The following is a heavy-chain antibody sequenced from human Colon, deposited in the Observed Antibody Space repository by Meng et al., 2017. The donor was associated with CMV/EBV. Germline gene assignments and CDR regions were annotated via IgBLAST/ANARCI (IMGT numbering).Heavy chain of an antibody. CDR1: GFTFDDYA. Sequence: GGSLRLSCAASGFTFDDYAMHWVRQAPGKGLEWVSGISWNSGTIGYADSVKGRFTISRDNAKNSLYLQMNSLRPEDTALYYCAKEGGYWGQGTLVTVSS. CDR2: ISWNSGTI. V-gene: IGHV3-9*01. D-gene: IGHD3-16*01. CDR3: AKEGGY. J-gene: IGHJ4*02.